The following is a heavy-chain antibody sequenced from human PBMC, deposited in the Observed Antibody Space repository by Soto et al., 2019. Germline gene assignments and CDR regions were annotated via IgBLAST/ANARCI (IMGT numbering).Heavy chain of an antibody. D-gene: IGHD3-22*01. Sequence: GGSLRLSCAASGFTFSTYAMSWVRQAPGKGLEWVSSISATSGRTYYADSVKGRFTISRDNSKNTLYLQMNSLRVADTAVYYCANCKQDCSDSSGYSPADSWGQGTLVTVSS. CDR2: ISATSGRT. CDR3: ANCKQDCSDSSGYSPADS. J-gene: IGHJ4*02. V-gene: IGHV3-23*01. CDR1: GFTFSTYA.